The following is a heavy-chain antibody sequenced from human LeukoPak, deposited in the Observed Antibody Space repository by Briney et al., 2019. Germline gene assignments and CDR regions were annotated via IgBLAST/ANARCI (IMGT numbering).Heavy chain of an antibody. CDR1: GVSISSSSYY. CDR2: MYYSGST. V-gene: IGHV4-39*02. CDR3: ARDRYYYGSGSYPYMDV. J-gene: IGHJ6*03. Sequence: SETLSLTCSVSGVSISSSSYYWGWIRQPPGKGLEWFGCMYYSGSTDYNPSLKSRVTISVDTSKNQFSLKLSSVTAADTAVYYCARDRYYYGSGSYPYMDVWGKGTTVTISS. D-gene: IGHD3-10*01.